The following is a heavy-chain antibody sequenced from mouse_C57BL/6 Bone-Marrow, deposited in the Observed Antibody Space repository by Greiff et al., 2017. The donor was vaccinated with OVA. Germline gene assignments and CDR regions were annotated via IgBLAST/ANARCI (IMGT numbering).Heavy chain of an antibody. CDR2: ISDGGSYT. CDR3: ARDRGNYEDFDY. V-gene: IGHV5-4*01. CDR1: GFTFSSYA. D-gene: IGHD2-1*01. Sequence: EVHLVESGGGLVKPGGSLKLSCAASGFTFSSYAMSWVRQTPEKRLEWVATISDGGSYTYYPDNVKGRFTISRDNAKNNLYLQMSHLKSEDTAMYYCARDRGNYEDFDYWGQGTTLTVSS. J-gene: IGHJ2*01.